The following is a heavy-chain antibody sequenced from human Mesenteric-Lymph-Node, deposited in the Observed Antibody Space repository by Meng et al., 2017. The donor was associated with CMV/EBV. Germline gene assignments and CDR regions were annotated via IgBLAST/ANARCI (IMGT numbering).Heavy chain of an antibody. CDR3: ARMGRKAEVRTWFYYYGVDV. D-gene: IGHD6-13*01. CDR2: INHSGTT. V-gene: IGHV4-34*01. J-gene: IGHJ6*02. CDR1: GGSITRSDYY. Sequence: SETLSLTCTVSGGSITRSDYYWNWIRQPPGKGLEWIGEINHSGTTNYNSSLKSRVTISVVTSRNQFSLKLSSVTAADTAVYYCARMGRKAEVRTWFYYYGVDVWGQGTTVTVSS.